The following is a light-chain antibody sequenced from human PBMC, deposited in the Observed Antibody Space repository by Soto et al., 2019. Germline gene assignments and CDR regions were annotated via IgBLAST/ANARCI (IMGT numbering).Light chain of an antibody. CDR2: SNN. CDR1: SSNIGSNS. V-gene: IGLV1-44*01. J-gene: IGLJ1*01. Sequence: QSVLTQPPSASATPGQSVTVSCSGSSSNIGSNSVTWYQQLPGTPPNLLLYSNNLRSSGVPDRFSGSRSGTSASLAISGLQSEDEADYYCATWDDRLSGYVFGSGTKVTVL. CDR3: ATWDDRLSGYV.